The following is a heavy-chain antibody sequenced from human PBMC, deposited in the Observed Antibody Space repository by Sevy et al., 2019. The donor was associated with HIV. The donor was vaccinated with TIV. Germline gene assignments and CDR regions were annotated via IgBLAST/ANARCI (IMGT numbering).Heavy chain of an antibody. Sequence: SETLSLTCAVYGGSFSGYYWSWIRQPPGKGLEWIGEINHSGSTNYNPSLKSRVTISVDTSKSQFSLKLSSVTAADTAVYYCARRTRYDYGDDYDYWGQGTLVTVSS. CDR2: INHSGST. D-gene: IGHD4-17*01. V-gene: IGHV4-34*01. CDR3: ARRTRYDYGDDYDY. J-gene: IGHJ4*02. CDR1: GGSFSGYY.